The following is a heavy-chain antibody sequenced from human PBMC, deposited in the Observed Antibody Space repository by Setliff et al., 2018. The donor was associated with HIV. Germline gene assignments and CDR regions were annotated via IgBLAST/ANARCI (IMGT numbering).Heavy chain of an antibody. CDR1: EFTFSDYW. CDR2: IKSDGSDK. Sequence: GGSLRLSCVVSEFTFSDYWMSWVRQAPGKGLEWVASIKSDGSDKHYLDPVEGRFTISRDDAKKTLYLQMNSLGVEDTAVYYCARSGGIGNYHWDVWGKGTTVTVSS. D-gene: IGHD3-16*01. J-gene: IGHJ6*03. CDR3: ARSGGIGNYHWDV. V-gene: IGHV3-7*01.